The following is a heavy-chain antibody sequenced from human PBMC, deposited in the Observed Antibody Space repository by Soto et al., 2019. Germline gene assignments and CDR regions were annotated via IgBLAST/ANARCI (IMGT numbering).Heavy chain of an antibody. CDR1: GFTFSSYA. J-gene: IGHJ6*02. CDR3: AKDRVTIFGVVTLPYYYYGMDV. D-gene: IGHD3-3*01. Sequence: GGSLRLSCAASGFTFSSYAMRWVRQALGKGLEWVSAISGSGGSTYYADSVKGRFTIYRDNSKNTLYLQMNSLRAEDTAVYYCAKDRVTIFGVVTLPYYYYGMDVWGQGTTVTVSS. CDR2: ISGSGGST. V-gene: IGHV3-23*01.